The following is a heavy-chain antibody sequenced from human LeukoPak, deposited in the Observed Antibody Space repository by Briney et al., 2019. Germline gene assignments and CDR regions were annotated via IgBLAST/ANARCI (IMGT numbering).Heavy chain of an antibody. V-gene: IGHV4-4*07. D-gene: IGHD5-24*01. CDR2: IYTRGST. Sequence: PSETLSLTCTVSGGSISSDYWSWIRQPAGRGLEWIGRIYTRGSTNYNPSLKSRVTMSVDTSKNEFSLKLSSVTAADTAVYYCARGVERGTKGFDYWGQGTLVTVSS. CDR1: GGSISSDY. CDR3: ARGVERGTKGFDY. J-gene: IGHJ4*02.